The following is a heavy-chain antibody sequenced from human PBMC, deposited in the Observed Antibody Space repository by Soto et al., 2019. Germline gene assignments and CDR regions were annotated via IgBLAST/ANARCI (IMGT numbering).Heavy chain of an antibody. D-gene: IGHD6-13*01. CDR1: GGCISSNY. J-gene: IGHJ4*02. CDR3: ARYRREAVAGYTLDY. Sequence: ETLSLSCTVSGGCISSNYWTWIRQPPGKGLEWIGYVYNSGSTNYNPSLKSRVTISEDTSRSQFSLKVNYMTAADTAVYYCARYRREAVAGYTLDYWGQGILVTVSS. V-gene: IGHV4-59*01. CDR2: VYNSGST.